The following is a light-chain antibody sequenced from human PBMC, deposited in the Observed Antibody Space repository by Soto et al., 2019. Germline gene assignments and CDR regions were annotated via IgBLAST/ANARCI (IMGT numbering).Light chain of an antibody. J-gene: IGKJ1*01. CDR3: QQYDISPRT. V-gene: IGKV3-20*01. CDR1: QSLNSFY. CDR2: GSS. Sequence: EIVLTQSPGTLSLSPGERATLSCRASQSLNSFYLAWYQQKPGQAPRLLIYGSSNRATGIPDRFSGSGSGTDFTLTISRLDPEYFAVYYCQQYDISPRTFGQGTKLEFK.